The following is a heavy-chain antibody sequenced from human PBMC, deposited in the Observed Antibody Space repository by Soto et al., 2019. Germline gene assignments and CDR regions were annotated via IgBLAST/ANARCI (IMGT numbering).Heavy chain of an antibody. CDR3: AQAGFSSGWSPSYFDY. CDR2: MSGTGGTT. J-gene: IGHJ4*02. V-gene: IGHV3-23*01. CDR1: GFTFSSYA. Sequence: EVQLLESGGGLVQPGRSLRLSCAASGFTFSSYAMNWVRQAPGKGLEWVSAMSGTGGTTYYADSVKGRFTISRDNSKNTLYLQMNSLRVEDTAVCYCAQAGFSSGWSPSYFDYWGQGTLVTVSS. D-gene: IGHD6-19*01.